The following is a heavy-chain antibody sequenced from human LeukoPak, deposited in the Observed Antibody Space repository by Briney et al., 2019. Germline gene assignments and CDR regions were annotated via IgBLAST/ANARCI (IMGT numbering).Heavy chain of an antibody. CDR2: MYYSGST. V-gene: IGHV4-59*01. CDR1: GGSISNYY. Sequence: PSETLSLTCTVSGGSISNYYWSWIREAPGKGLEWIGYMYYSGSTNYNPSLKSRVTISVDTSKNQFSLKLSSVTAADTAVYYCASHTSSGYSPFGSWGQGILVTVSS. J-gene: IGHJ4*02. D-gene: IGHD3-22*01. CDR3: ASHTSSGYSPFGS.